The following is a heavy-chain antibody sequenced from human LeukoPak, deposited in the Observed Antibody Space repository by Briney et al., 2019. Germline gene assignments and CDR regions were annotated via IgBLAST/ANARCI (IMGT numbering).Heavy chain of an antibody. V-gene: IGHV4-34*01. J-gene: IGHJ4*02. CDR2: INHSGST. D-gene: IGHD3-10*01. Sequence: GSLRLSCATSGFSFSSYEMNWVRQPPGKGLEWIGEINHSGSTNYNPSLKSRVTISVDTSKNQFSLKLSSVTAADTAVYYCAREGVVRGVILNYWGQGTLVTVSS. CDR3: AREGVVRGVILNY. CDR1: GFSFSSYE.